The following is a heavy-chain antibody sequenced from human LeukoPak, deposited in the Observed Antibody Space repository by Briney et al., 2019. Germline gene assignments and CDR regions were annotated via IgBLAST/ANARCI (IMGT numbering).Heavy chain of an antibody. J-gene: IGHJ4*02. D-gene: IGHD2-8*01. V-gene: IGHV4-59*08. CDR3: ARSLAYAMGLY. CDR2: IYYSGST. CDR1: GGSISGYF. Sequence: PSETLSLTCTVSGGSISGYFWSWIRQPPGKGLEWIGYIYYSGSTNYNPSLKSRVTISVDTSKNQFSLTLNSVTAAPTAVYYCARSLAYAMGLYWGQGTLVTVSS.